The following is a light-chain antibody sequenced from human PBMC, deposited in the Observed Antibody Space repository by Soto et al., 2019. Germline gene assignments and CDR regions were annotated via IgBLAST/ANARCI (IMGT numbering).Light chain of an antibody. J-gene: IGKJ5*01. Sequence: PGNRVNITCWASQGISSYLAWYQQKRGQAPRLLIFDATIRATGIPDRFSGSGSGTDFTLTISRLEPEDFAVYYCQQYSRSLPNTFGQGTRLEIK. CDR2: DAT. V-gene: IGKV3-20*01. CDR3: QQYSRSLPNT. CDR1: QGISSY.